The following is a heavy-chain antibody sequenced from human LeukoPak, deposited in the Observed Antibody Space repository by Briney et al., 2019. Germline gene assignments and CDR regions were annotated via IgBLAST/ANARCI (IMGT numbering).Heavy chain of an antibody. V-gene: IGHV1-8*01. Sequence: GASVKVSCKASGHTFSTYDINWVRQATGQGLEWMGWTNPNSGKTGYAQKFQGRVTMTTNTSISTAYMELSSLRSDDTAVYYCARGTSYGGNSNWGQGTLVTVSS. CDR3: ARGTSYGGNSN. CDR2: TNPNSGKT. CDR1: GHTFSTYD. J-gene: IGHJ4*02. D-gene: IGHD4-23*01.